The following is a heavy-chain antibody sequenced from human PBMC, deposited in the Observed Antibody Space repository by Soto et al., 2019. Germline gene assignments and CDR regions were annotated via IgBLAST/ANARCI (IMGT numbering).Heavy chain of an antibody. CDR2: IGTAGDT. D-gene: IGHD3-22*01. J-gene: IGHJ3*02. V-gene: IGHV3-13*01. CDR3: ARVDSSRYYYPDAFDI. Sequence: EVQLVESGGGLVQPGGSLRLSCAASGFTFSSYDMHWVRQATGKGLEWVSAIGTAGDTYYPGSVKGRFPISRENDKNSLYLQMNSLTAEDTAVYYCARVDSSRYYYPDAFDIWGQGTLVTVSS. CDR1: GFTFSSYD.